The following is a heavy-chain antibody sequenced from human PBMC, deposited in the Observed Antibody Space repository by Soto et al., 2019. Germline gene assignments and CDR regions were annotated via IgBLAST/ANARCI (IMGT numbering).Heavy chain of an antibody. V-gene: IGHV3-30-3*01. CDR3: ARDIHYGDYVALGTDY. D-gene: IGHD4-17*01. Sequence: VAVISYDGSNKYYADSVKGRFTISRDNSKNTLYLQMNSLRAEDTAVYYCARDIHYGDYVALGTDYWGQGTLVTVSS. J-gene: IGHJ4*02. CDR2: ISYDGSNK.